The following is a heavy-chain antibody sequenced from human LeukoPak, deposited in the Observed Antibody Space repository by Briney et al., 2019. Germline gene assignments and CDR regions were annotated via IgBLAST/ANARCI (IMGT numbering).Heavy chain of an antibody. CDR2: ISYDGSNK. D-gene: IGHD4-23*01. CDR3: AKTTVAYYFDY. J-gene: IGHJ4*02. Sequence: PGGSLRLSCAASGFTFSSYGMHWVRQAPGKGLEWVAVISYDGSNKYYADSVKGRFTISRDNSKNTLYLQMNSLRAEDTAVYYCAKTTVAYYFDYWGQGTVVTVSS. CDR1: GFTFSSYG. V-gene: IGHV3-30*18.